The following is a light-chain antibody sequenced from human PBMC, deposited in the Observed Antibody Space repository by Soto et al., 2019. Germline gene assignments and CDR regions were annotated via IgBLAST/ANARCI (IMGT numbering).Light chain of an antibody. CDR2: GAS. V-gene: IGKV3-15*01. CDR3: PQYNIWPRT. CDR1: LSVSTN. J-gene: IGKJ1*01. Sequence: MTLSTGTLSVSPGERATLSCGASLSVSTNLTWYQQKPGQAPRLLIYGASTRATGISARFSGSVSGTEFSLTSSRLQSEDVAVYYCPQYNIWPRTFGQGTKVDIK.